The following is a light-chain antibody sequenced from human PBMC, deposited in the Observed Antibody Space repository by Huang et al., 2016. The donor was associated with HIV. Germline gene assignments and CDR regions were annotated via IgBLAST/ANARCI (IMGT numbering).Light chain of an antibody. CDR1: QDITNY. Sequence: DIQMTQSPSSLSASVGDRVTITCQASQDITNYLNWYQQKPGKAPKLLIYDASTLVTGVPSRVSGSGSGTDFTLTISSLQPEDIATYHCQQYDNLPLTFGGGTKVEIK. CDR2: DAS. CDR3: QQYDNLPLT. V-gene: IGKV1-33*01. J-gene: IGKJ4*01.